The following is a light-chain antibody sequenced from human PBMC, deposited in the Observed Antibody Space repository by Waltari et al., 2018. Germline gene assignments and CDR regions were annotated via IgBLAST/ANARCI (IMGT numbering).Light chain of an antibody. CDR1: SSNIGAGFD. V-gene: IGLV1-40*01. CDR3: QSYDSSLSIWV. CDR2: GNS. Sequence: QSVLTQPPSVSGAPGQRVAISCTGSSSNIGAGFDVHWYQQLPGTAPRLLIYGNSNRPSGVPDRCSVSKSGTSASLAITGLQAEDEAEYYCQSYDSSLSIWVFGGGTELTVL. J-gene: IGLJ3*02.